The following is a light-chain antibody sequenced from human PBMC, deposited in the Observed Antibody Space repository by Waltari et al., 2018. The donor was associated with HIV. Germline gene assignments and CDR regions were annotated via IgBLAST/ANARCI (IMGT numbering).Light chain of an antibody. CDR2: EVN. V-gene: IGLV2-8*01. Sequence: QSALTQPPSASGSPGQSVTISCTGTSRDVGVSKYVSWYQQHPGKAPKLMIYEVNKRPSGVPDRFSGSKSANTASLAVSGLQADDEADYYCNSYAGSNNWVFGGGTKLTVL. CDR3: NSYAGSNNWV. J-gene: IGLJ3*02. CDR1: SRDVGVSKY.